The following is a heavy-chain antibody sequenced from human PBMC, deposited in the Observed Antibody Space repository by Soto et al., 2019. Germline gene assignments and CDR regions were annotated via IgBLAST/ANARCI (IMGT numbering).Heavy chain of an antibody. CDR3: ARDLTYYDSSATAGAFDI. J-gene: IGHJ3*02. CDR1: GGSISSYY. D-gene: IGHD3-22*01. CDR2: IYYSGST. V-gene: IGHV4-59*01. Sequence: SETLSLTCTVSGGSISSYYWSWIRQPPGKGLEWIGYIYYSGSTNYNPSLKSRVTISVDTSKNQLSLKLSSVTAADTAVYYCARDLTYYDSSATAGAFDIWGQGTMATV.